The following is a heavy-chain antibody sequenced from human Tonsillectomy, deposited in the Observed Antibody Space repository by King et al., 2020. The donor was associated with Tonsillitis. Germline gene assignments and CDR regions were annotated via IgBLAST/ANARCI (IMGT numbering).Heavy chain of an antibody. D-gene: IGHD4-23*01. CDR1: GGSITNYH. Sequence: VQLQESGPGVVKPSESLSLTCTVSGGSITNYHWSWIRQPAGEGLEWIGRIATSGYTNYNPSLRSRVTMSIQTSKRQISLNLDSVTAADTAVYYCAKDTLDFGDNVKTHFALWGRGTLVIVSS. V-gene: IGHV4-4*07. CDR3: AKDTLDFGDNVKTHFAL. J-gene: IGHJ2*01. CDR2: IATSGYT.